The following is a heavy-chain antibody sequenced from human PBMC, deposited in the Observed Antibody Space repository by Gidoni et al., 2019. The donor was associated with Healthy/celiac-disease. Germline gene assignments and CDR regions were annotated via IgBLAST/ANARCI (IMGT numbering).Heavy chain of an antibody. V-gene: IGHV3-21*01. CDR2: ISSRRSYI. CDR3: ARDLSGYEGHYFDY. J-gene: IGHJ4*02. CDR1: GFTFSSYS. Sequence: EVQLVESGGGLVTPGGSLRLSCAASGFTFSSYSMHWVRQAPGQGLQWVSSISSRRSYIYYADSVKGRFTISRDNAKNSLYLQMNSLRAEDTAVYYGARDLSGYEGHYFDYWGQGTLVTVSS. D-gene: IGHD5-12*01.